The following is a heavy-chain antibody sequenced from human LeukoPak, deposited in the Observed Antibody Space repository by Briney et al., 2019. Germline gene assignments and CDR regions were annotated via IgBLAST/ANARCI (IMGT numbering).Heavy chain of an antibody. J-gene: IGHJ6*02. D-gene: IGHD3-22*01. CDR2: ISAYNGNT. CDR1: GHTFTSYG. CDR3: ARGHYYDSSGYYHGYYYYYGMDV. Sequence: ASVKVSCKASGHTFTSYGISWVRQAPGQGLEWMGWISAYNGNTNYAQKLQGRVTMTTDTSTSTAYMDLRSLRSDDTAVYYCARGHYYDSSGYYHGYYYYYGMDVWGQGTTVTVSS. V-gene: IGHV1-18*01.